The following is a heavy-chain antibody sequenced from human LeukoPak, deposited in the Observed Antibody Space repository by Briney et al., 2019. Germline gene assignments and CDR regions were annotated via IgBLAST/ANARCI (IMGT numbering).Heavy chain of an antibody. J-gene: IGHJ4*02. CDR2: MYYSGST. CDR3: AREGGFYRPLDY. D-gene: IGHD6-25*01. CDR1: GGSISGYY. V-gene: IGHV4-59*12. Sequence: SETLSLTCTVSGGSISGYYWYWIRQPPGKGLEWIGNMYYSGSTNYNPSLKSRVTISVDTSKNQFSLKLRSVTAADTAVYYCAREGGFYRPLDYSGQGTLVTVSS.